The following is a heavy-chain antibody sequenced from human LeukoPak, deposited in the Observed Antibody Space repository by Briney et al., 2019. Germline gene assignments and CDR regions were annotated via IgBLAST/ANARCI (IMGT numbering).Heavy chain of an antibody. J-gene: IGHJ4*02. CDR2: ISYDGSNK. D-gene: IGHD6-19*01. V-gene: IGHV3-30-3*01. CDR3: ARDYSGSGWYFDY. Sequence: GGSLRLSCAASGFTFSSYAMHWVRQAPGKGLEWVALISYDGSNKYYADSVKGRFTISRDNSKNTLYLQMNSLRAEDTAVYYCARDYSGSGWYFDYWGQGTLVTVSS. CDR1: GFTFSSYA.